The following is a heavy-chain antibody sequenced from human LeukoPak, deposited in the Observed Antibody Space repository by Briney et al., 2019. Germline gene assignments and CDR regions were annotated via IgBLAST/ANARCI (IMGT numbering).Heavy chain of an antibody. Sequence: PGGSLRLPCAASGFTFSSYGMSWVRQAPGKGLEWVSAISGSGGSTYYADSVKGRFTISRDNSKNTLYLQMNSLRAEDTAVYYCAKADAGYYDSSGYLDYWGQGTLVTVSS. CDR3: AKADAGYYDSSGYLDY. D-gene: IGHD3-22*01. CDR2: ISGSGGST. CDR1: GFTFSSYG. J-gene: IGHJ4*02. V-gene: IGHV3-23*01.